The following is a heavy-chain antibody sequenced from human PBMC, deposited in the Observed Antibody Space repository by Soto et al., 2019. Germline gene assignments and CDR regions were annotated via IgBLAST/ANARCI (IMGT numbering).Heavy chain of an antibody. J-gene: IGHJ4*02. CDR2: IYYSGST. CDR1: GVSISSSSYY. CDR3: ARHWGYYDYGDLHDFDY. Sequence: SETLSLTCTVSGVSISSSSYYWGWIRQPPGKGLEWIGSIYYSGSTYYNPSLKSRVTISVDTSKNQFSLKLSSVTAADTAVYYCARHWGYYDYGDLHDFDYWGQGTLVTVSS. V-gene: IGHV4-39*01. D-gene: IGHD4-17*01.